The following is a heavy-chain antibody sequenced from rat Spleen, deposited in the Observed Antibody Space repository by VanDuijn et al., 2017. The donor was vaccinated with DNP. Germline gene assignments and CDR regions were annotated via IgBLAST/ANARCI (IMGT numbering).Heavy chain of an antibody. D-gene: IGHD1-12*02. J-gene: IGHJ1*01. CDR2: ISYEGSSA. V-gene: IGHV5-22*01. Sequence: EVQLVESGGGLVQPGRSLKLSCAASGITFSNSGMHWIRQAPKKGLEWVAAISYEGSSAYYRDSVKGRFTISRDNAKSTLYLQMNSLRSEDMATYYCVRPDYYAGSYPFFWGPGTMVTVSS. CDR3: VRPDYYAGSYPFF. CDR1: GITFSNSG.